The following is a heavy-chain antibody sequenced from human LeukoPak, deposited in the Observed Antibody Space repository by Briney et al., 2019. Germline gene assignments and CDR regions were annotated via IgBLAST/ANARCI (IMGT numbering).Heavy chain of an antibody. CDR3: ARAFHRGVIDY. CDR2: IYYSGST. V-gene: IGHV4-59*01. D-gene: IGHD3-10*01. J-gene: IGHJ4*02. CDR1: GGSISSYY. Sequence: SETLSLNCTVSGGSISSYYWSWIRQPPGKGLEWIGYIYYSGSTNYNPSLKSRVTISVDTSKNQFSLKLSSVTAADTAVYYCARAFHRGVIDYWGQGTLVTVSS.